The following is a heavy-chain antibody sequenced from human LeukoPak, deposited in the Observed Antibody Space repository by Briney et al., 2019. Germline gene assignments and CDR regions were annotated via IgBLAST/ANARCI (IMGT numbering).Heavy chain of an antibody. D-gene: IGHD5-18*01. CDR3: ARHNGYRYGYGLDY. CDR2: IYYSGIT. V-gene: IGHV4-39*01. Sequence: SETLSLTCTVSGGSISSSNYYWGWIGQPPGKGLEWIGSIYYSGITYYNPSLKSRVTISVDTSKNQFSLKLNSVTAADTAVYYCARHNGYRYGYGLDYWGQGTLVTVSS. CDR1: GGSISSSNYY. J-gene: IGHJ4*02.